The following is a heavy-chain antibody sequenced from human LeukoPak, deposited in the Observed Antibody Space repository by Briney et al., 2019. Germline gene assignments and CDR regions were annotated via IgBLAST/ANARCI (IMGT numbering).Heavy chain of an antibody. V-gene: IGHV3-23*01. CDR1: GFTFSGSG. CDR2: VSGSAGRT. J-gene: IGHJ6*03. D-gene: IGHD2-8*02. Sequence: GGSLRLSCVASGFTFSGSGMGWVRQAPGKGLEWVSTVSGSAGRTDYADSVKGRFTISRDNLKNTLYLQMNGLRAEDTAVYYCAKNRGHCVDGVCHNYYYMDVWGRGTTVTVSS. CDR3: AKNRGHCVDGVCHNYYYMDV.